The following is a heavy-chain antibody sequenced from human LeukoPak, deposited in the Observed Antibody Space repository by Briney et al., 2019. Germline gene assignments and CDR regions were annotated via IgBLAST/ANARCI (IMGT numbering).Heavy chain of an antibody. CDR1: GGSISSGGYY. D-gene: IGHD3-3*01. V-gene: IGHV4-30-4*01. J-gene: IGHJ2*01. CDR2: IYYSGST. CDR3: AREGWSGYYLGRYWYFDL. Sequence: PSETLSLTCTVSGGSISSGGYYWSWIRQPPGKGLEWIGYIYYSGSTYYNPSLKSRVTISVDTSKNQFSLKLSSVTAADTAVYYCAREGWSGYYLGRYWYFDLWGRGTLVTVSS.